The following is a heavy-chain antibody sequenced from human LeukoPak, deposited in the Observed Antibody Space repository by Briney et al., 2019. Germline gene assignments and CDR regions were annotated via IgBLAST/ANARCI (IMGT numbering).Heavy chain of an antibody. CDR1: GGTFSSYT. V-gene: IGHV1-69*02. CDR2: IIPILAIA. CDR3: ARARPFYYDSGGYNHGLGY. Sequence: SVKVSCKASGGTFSSYTFTWVRQAPGQGLEWMGRIIPILAIADYAQKFQGRVTITADRSTSTAYMELSRLRTEDTAVYYCARARPFYYDSGGYNHGLGYWGQGTLDTVSS. J-gene: IGHJ4*02. D-gene: IGHD3-22*01.